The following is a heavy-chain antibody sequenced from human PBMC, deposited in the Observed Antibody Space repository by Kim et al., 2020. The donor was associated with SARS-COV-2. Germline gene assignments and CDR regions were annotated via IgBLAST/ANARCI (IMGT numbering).Heavy chain of an antibody. D-gene: IGHD2-2*02. J-gene: IGHJ1*01. V-gene: IGHV3-21*06. Sequence: GGSLRLSCAASGFTFTIYSLNWVRQAPGKGLEWVSSISSSSTYKYYSDSVKGRFTISRDNAKNLLYLQMNSLRAEDTAVYFCARETHGDCSSTSCYRLGHFQHWGQGTLITVSS. CDR3: ARETHGDCSSTSCYRLGHFQH. CDR2: ISSSSTYK. CDR1: GFTFTIYS.